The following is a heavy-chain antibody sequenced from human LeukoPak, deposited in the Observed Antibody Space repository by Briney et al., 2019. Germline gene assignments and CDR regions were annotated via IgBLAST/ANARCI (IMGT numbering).Heavy chain of an antibody. D-gene: IGHD3-22*01. Sequence: GGSLRLSCAVSGITLSNYGMSWVRQAPGKGLEWVAGISASGGGTNYADSVRGRFTISRDNPKNTLYLQMNSLRAEDTAVYFCAKRGVVIRVILVGFHKEAYYFDSWGQGALVTVSS. CDR1: GITLSNYG. CDR2: ISASGGGT. CDR3: AKRGVVIRVILVGFHKEAYYFDS. V-gene: IGHV3-23*01. J-gene: IGHJ4*02.